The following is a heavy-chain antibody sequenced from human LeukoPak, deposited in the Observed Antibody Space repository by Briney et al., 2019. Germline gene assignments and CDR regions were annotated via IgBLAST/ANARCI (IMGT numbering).Heavy chain of an antibody. Sequence: ASVKVSCKPSGYTFTAYYLHWVRQAPGQGLEWLGWIDPKSGDTNSAGVFRGRITMTRDTSISTAYMELSRLRSDDTALYYSVREPPDTGDFASWGPGTLLTVSS. D-gene: IGHD5-18*01. CDR3: VREPPDTGDFAS. CDR1: GYTFTAYY. V-gene: IGHV1-2*02. J-gene: IGHJ4*02. CDR2: IDPKSGDT.